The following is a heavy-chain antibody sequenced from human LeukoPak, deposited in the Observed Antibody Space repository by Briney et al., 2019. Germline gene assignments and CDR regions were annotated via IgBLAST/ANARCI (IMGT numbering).Heavy chain of an antibody. CDR1: GLTFTSYS. CDR3: ARDQYGDYANDY. V-gene: IGHV3-48*02. D-gene: IGHD4-17*01. J-gene: IGHJ4*02. Sequence: GSLRLSCAASGLTFTSYSMNWVRQAPGKGLEWVSYISGTGSTIYYADSVKGRFTISRDNAKNSLYLQMNSLRDEDTAVYYCARDQYGDYANDYWGQGTLVTVSS. CDR2: ISGTGSTI.